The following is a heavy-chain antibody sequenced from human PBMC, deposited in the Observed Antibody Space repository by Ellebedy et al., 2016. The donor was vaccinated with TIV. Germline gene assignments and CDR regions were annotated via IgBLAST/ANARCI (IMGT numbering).Heavy chain of an antibody. J-gene: IGHJ4*02. D-gene: IGHD2/OR15-2a*01. CDR3: ARDIPSATFYNGADY. Sequence: SRVTISVDKSKNQFSLKLSSVTAADTAAYYCARDIPSATFYNGADYWGQGTLVTVSS. V-gene: IGHV4-4*02.